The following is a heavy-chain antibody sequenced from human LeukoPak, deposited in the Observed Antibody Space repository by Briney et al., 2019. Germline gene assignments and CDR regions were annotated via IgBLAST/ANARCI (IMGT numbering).Heavy chain of an antibody. J-gene: IGHJ5*02. D-gene: IGHD2-15*01. Sequence: GGSLRLSCAASGFTFSSYATSWVRQAPGKGLEWVSAISGSGGSTYYADSVKGRFTISRDNSKNTLYLQMNSLRAEDTAVYYCAKEGDIVVVVAATAPNWFDPWGQGTLVTVSS. V-gene: IGHV3-23*01. CDR2: ISGSGGST. CDR3: AKEGDIVVVVAATAPNWFDP. CDR1: GFTFSSYA.